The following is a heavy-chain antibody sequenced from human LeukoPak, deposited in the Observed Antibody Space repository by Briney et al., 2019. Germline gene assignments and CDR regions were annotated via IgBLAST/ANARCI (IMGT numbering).Heavy chain of an antibody. V-gene: IGHV4-4*07. CDR3: ARDRYYYDSSGYYYYFDY. CDR2: IYTSGST. Sequence: PSETLSLTCTVSGGSISSYYWSWIRQPAGKGLEWIGRIYTSGSTNYNPSLKSRATMSVDTSKNQFSLKLSSVTAADTAVYYCARDRYYYDSSGYYYYFDYWGQGTLVTVSS. CDR1: GGSISSYY. J-gene: IGHJ4*02. D-gene: IGHD3-22*01.